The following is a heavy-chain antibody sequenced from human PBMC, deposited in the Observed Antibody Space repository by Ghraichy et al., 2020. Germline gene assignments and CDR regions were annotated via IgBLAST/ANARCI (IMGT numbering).Heavy chain of an antibody. CDR3: ARNSYYDSSGYFPFDI. CDR1: GGSISSGGYY. Sequence: SETLSLTCTVSGGSISSGGYYWSWIRQHPGKGLEWIGYIYYSGSTYYNPSLKSRVTISVDTSKNQFSLKLSSVTAADTAVYYCARNSYYDSSGYFPFDIWGQGTMVTVS. J-gene: IGHJ3*02. V-gene: IGHV4-31*03. CDR2: IYYSGST. D-gene: IGHD3-22*01.